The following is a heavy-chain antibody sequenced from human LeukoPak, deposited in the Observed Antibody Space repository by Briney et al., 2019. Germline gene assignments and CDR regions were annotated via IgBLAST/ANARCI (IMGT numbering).Heavy chain of an antibody. D-gene: IGHD2-21*02. Sequence: GGSLRLSCAASGCTFSNAWMSWVRQAPGKGLEWVGRIKSKTDGGTTDYAAPVKGRFTISRDDSKNTLYLQMNSLKTEDTAVYYCTTGIGAYCGGDCYSHYFDYWGQGTLVTVSS. V-gene: IGHV3-15*01. J-gene: IGHJ4*02. CDR3: TTGIGAYCGGDCYSHYFDY. CDR1: GCTFSNAW. CDR2: IKSKTDGGTT.